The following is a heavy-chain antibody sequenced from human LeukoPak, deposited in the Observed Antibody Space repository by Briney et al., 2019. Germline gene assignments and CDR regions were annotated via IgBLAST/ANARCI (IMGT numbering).Heavy chain of an antibody. V-gene: IGHV3-53*01. CDR2: LYSDGNT. CDR3: ARGVEPLAANTLAY. D-gene: IGHD1-14*01. Sequence: GGSLRLSCAASGFTVITNDVTWVRQAPGEGLEWVSVLYSDGNTKYADSVQGRFTISRDNSKNTLYLEMNSLSPDDTAVYYCARGVEPLAANTLAYWGQGTLVTVSS. CDR1: GFTVITND. J-gene: IGHJ4*02.